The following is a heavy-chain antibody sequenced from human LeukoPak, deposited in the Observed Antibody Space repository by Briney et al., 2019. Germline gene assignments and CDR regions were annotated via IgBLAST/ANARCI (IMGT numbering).Heavy chain of an antibody. CDR1: GFTFNTYS. Sequence: GGTLRLSCAASGFTFNTYSMNWVRQAPGKGLEWVSSISSSSSYIYYADSVKGRFTISRDNSKNTLYLQMNSLRADDTAVYYCAKGGLVHRFDPWGQGTLVTVSS. V-gene: IGHV3-21*04. CDR2: ISSSSSYI. J-gene: IGHJ5*02. CDR3: AKGGLVHRFDP.